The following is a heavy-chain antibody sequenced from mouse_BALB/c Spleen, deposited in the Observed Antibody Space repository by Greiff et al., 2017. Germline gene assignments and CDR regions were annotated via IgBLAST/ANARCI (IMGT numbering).Heavy chain of an antibody. CDR2: IDPSDSYT. D-gene: IGHD1-1*01. J-gene: IGHJ2*01. V-gene: IGHV1-69*02. CDR1: GYTFTSYW. Sequence: QVQLQQPGAELVKPGASVKLSCKASGYTFTSYWMHWVKQRPGQGLEWIGEIDPSDSYTNYNQKFKGKATLTVDKSSSTAYMQLSSLTSEDSAVYYCARGLQVTTVVATRDYWGQGTTRTVSS. CDR3: ARGLQVTTVVATRDY.